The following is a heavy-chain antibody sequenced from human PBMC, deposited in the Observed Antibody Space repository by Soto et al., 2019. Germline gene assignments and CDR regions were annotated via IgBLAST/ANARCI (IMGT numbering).Heavy chain of an antibody. D-gene: IGHD2-21*02. CDR1: GESISSSSYY. CDR3: ARQRTTVVTQAYFDH. V-gene: IGHV4-39*01. CDR2: IYYSGRT. J-gene: IGHJ4*02. Sequence: SESLSLTCIVSGESISSSSYYWGWIRQPPGKGLEWIGSIYYSGRTYYNPSFKSRVTISIDTSKNQFSLKLSSVTATDTAVYYCARQRTTVVTQAYFDHWGQGALVTVS.